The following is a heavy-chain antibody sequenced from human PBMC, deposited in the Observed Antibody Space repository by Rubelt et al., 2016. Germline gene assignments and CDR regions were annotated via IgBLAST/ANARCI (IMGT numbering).Heavy chain of an antibody. CDR1: GDSISSSSFY. CDR2: IYNIGST. CDR3: ARRGRTGSTFVFWVDP. V-gene: IGHV4-39*01. D-gene: IGHD1-7*01. Sequence: QLQLQESGPGLVKPSETLSLTCTVSGDSISSSSFYWGWIRQPPGKGLKWIGSIYNIGSTYYNPSTNSRVTIAGDPSKNQFSRELSSVTAADTAVYDCARRGRTGSTFVFWVDPWGEGVLVTVS. J-gene: IGHJ5*02.